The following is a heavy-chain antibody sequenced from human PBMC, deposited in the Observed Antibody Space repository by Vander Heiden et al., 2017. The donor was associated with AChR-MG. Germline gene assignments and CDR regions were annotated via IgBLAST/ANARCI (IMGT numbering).Heavy chain of an antibody. J-gene: IGHJ6*02. CDR3: ATGRYCSSTSCYSPHYYYGMDV. V-gene: IGHV1-69-2*01. Sequence: EVQLVQSGAEVKKPGATVKISCKVSGSTFTDYYMHWVQQAPGKGLEWMGLVDPEDGETIYAEKFQGRVTITADTSTDTAYMELSSLRSEDTAVYYCATGRYCSSTSCYSPHYYYGMDVWGQGTTVTVSS. CDR2: VDPEDGET. CDR1: GSTFTDYY. D-gene: IGHD2-2*02.